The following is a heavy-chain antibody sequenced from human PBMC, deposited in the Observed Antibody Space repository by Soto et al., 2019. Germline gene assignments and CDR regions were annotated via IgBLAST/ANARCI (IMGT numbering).Heavy chain of an antibody. Sequence: QVQLVESGGGVVQSGGSLRLSCLASGFDFSSHGMYWVRQAPGRGLEWVALISYEGSHKFYVDSLKGRFTISRDNSKHTLYLLMSGLRPEDTALYYCAKDFELPDGDYYHYGMDVWGQGTTVSVSS. CDR1: GFDFSSHG. V-gene: IGHV3-30*18. CDR2: ISYEGSHK. CDR3: AKDFELPDGDYYHYGMDV. J-gene: IGHJ6*02. D-gene: IGHD1-7*01.